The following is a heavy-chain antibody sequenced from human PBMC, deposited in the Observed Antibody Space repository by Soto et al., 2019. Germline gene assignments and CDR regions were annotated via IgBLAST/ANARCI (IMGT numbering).Heavy chain of an antibody. V-gene: IGHV4-31*03. CDR1: GGSISSGGYY. D-gene: IGHD3-10*01. CDR3: ARDRTTMVRGVIIGYGMDV. CDR2: IYYSGST. J-gene: IGHJ6*02. Sequence: PSETLSLTCTVSGGSISSGGYYWSWISQHPGKGLEWIGYIYYSGSTYYNPSLKSRVTISVDTSKNQFSLKLSSVTAADTAVYYCARDRTTMVRGVIIGYGMDVWGQGTTVTVSS.